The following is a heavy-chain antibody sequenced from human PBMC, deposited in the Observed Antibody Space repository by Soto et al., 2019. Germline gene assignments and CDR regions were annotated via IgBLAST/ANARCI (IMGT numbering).Heavy chain of an antibody. J-gene: IGHJ6*02. Sequence: GASVKVSCKASGYTFTSYGISWVRQAPGQGLEWMGWISGYNGNTNYAQKLQGRVTMTTDTSTSTAYMELRSLRSDDTAVYYCAREITIFGVVRAGMDVWGQGTTVTVSS. CDR2: ISGYNGNT. CDR3: AREITIFGVVRAGMDV. D-gene: IGHD3-3*01. CDR1: GYTFTSYG. V-gene: IGHV1-18*01.